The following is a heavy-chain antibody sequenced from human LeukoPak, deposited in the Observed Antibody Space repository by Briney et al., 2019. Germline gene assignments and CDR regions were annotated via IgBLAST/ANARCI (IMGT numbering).Heavy chain of an antibody. CDR1: GGSISSSNW. J-gene: IGHJ4*02. CDR2: IYHSGST. V-gene: IGHV4-4*02. Sequence: SETLSLTCAVSGGSISSSNWWSWVRQPPGKGLEWIGEIYHSGSTNYNPSLKSRVTISVDKSKNQFSLKLSSVTAADTAVYYCAKGVGYSYGRIDYWGQGTLVTVSS. D-gene: IGHD5-18*01. CDR3: AKGVGYSYGRIDY.